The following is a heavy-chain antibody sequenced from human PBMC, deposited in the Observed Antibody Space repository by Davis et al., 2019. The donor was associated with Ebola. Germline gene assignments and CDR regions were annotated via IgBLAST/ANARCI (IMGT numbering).Heavy chain of an antibody. J-gene: IGHJ4*02. CDR1: GFTFDAYA. Sequence: PGGSLRLSCAASGFTFDAYAMHWVRQAPGKGLEWVSGISWNSGSIGYADSVKGRFTISRDNAKNSLYLQMNSLRAEDTAVYYCARARYYYDSSALYDYWGQGTLVTVSS. D-gene: IGHD3-22*01. CDR2: ISWNSGSI. V-gene: IGHV3-9*01. CDR3: ARARYYYDSSALYDY.